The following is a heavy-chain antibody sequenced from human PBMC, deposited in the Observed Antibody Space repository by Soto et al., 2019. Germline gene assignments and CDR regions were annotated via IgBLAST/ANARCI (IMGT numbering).Heavy chain of an antibody. CDR1: GGSIRSGDYY. V-gene: IGHV4-30-4*01. CDR3: ARGGYSYGNYFDS. CDR2: IYSSGSA. D-gene: IGHD5-18*01. Sequence: PSETLSLTCTVSGGSIRSGDYYWSWIRQPPGKGLEWIGYIYSSGSAFYKPSLQSRISMSGDTSKNQFSLNLTSVSAADTAVYFCARGGYSYGNYFDSWGKDTPVTVSS. J-gene: IGHJ4*02.